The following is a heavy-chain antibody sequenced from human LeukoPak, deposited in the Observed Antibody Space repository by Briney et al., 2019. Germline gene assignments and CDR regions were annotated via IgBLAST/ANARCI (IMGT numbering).Heavy chain of an antibody. CDR1: GGTFSSYA. V-gene: IGHV1-69*04. D-gene: IGHD3-22*01. J-gene: IGHJ6*02. Sequence: ASVKVSCKASGGTFSSYAISWVRQAPGQVLEWMGRIIPILGIANYAQKFQGRVTITADKSTSTAYMELSSLRSEDTAVYYCARAQNYYDSSGYYYKEYYYGMDVWGQGTTVTVSS. CDR3: ARAQNYYDSSGYYYKEYYYGMDV. CDR2: IIPILGIA.